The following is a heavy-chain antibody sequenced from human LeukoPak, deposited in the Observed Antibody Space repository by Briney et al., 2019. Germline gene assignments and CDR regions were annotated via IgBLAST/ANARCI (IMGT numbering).Heavy chain of an antibody. J-gene: IGHJ4*02. V-gene: IGHV3-48*01. CDR3: ARDLRYDSSGYYPGGDY. Sequence: GGSLRLSCAASGFTFSSYSMNWVRQAPGKGLEWVSYISSSSSTIYYADSVKGRFTISRDNAKNSLYPQMNSLRAEDTAVYYCARDLRYDSSGYYPGGDYWGQGTLVTVSS. D-gene: IGHD3-22*01. CDR1: GFTFSSYS. CDR2: ISSSSSTI.